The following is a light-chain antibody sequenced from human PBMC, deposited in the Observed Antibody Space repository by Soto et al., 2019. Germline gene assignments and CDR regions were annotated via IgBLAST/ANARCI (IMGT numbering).Light chain of an antibody. CDR3: QQYNSFSWT. CDR2: DAS. J-gene: IGKJ1*01. V-gene: IGKV1-5*01. Sequence: DIQMTQSPSSLSASVGDRVTITCQASQNINNYLNWYQQKPGRAPKLLIYDASSLQSGVPSRFSGSGSGTEFTLTISGLQPDDFATYYCQQYNSFSWTFGQGTKVDIK. CDR1: QNINNY.